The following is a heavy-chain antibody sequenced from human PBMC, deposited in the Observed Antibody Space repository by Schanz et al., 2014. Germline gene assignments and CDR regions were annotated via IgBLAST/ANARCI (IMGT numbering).Heavy chain of an antibody. CDR3: AKDRIPMVRGGDYGMDV. J-gene: IGHJ6*02. V-gene: IGHV3-23*01. CDR1: GFTFSSYA. D-gene: IGHD3-10*01. CDR2: ISGSGPGT. Sequence: EVQLLESGGGLVQPGGSLRLSCAASGFTFSSYAMTWVRQAPGKGLEWVSSISGSGPGTYYADSVQGRYTVTRDNSKNTMYLQMNSPRDEDTALYYCAKDRIPMVRGGDYGMDVWGQGTTVAVSS.